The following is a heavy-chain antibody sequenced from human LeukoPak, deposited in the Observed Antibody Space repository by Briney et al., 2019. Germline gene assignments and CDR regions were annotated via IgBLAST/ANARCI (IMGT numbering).Heavy chain of an antibody. CDR3: ARKSVGANPGYFDY. CDR2: INSDGSST. D-gene: IGHD1-26*01. V-gene: IGHV3-74*01. Sequence: PGGSLRLSCAASGFTFSSYWMHWVRQAPGKGPVWVSRINSDGSSTSYADSVKGRFTISRDNAKNTLYLQMNSLRAEDTAVYYCARKSVGANPGYFDYWGQGTLVTVSS. J-gene: IGHJ4*02. CDR1: GFTFSSYW.